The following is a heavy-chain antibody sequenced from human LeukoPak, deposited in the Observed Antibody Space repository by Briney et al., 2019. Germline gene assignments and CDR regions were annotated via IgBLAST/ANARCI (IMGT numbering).Heavy chain of an antibody. V-gene: IGHV4-31*03. CDR2: IYYSGST. Sequence: SQTLSLTCTVSGGSISGGGYYWSSIRQHPGKGLGWIGYIYYSGSTYNNPPLKSRVTISVDTSKNQFSLKLSSVTAADTAVYYCARADTAKSACDIWGRGTMDSVSS. CDR3: ARADTAKSACDI. CDR1: GGSISGGGYY. D-gene: IGHD5-18*01. J-gene: IGHJ3*02.